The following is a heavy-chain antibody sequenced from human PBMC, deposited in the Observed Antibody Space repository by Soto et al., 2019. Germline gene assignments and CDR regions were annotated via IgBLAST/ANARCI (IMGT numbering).Heavy chain of an antibody. CDR1: GFTFSSYA. D-gene: IGHD3-10*01. CDR2: ISYDGSNK. Sequence: QVQLVESGGGVVQPGRSLRLSCAASGFTFSSYAMHWVRQAPGKGLEWVAVISYDGSNKYYADSVKGRFTISRDNSKNTLYLQMNSRRAEDRAVYYCARDIGGGGWGFGEWNRTPPDYWGQGTLVTVSS. CDR3: ARDIGGGGWGFGEWNRTPPDY. V-gene: IGHV3-30-3*01. J-gene: IGHJ4*02.